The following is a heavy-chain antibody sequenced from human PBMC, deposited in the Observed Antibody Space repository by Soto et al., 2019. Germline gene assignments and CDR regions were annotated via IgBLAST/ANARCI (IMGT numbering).Heavy chain of an antibody. V-gene: IGHV4-39*01. J-gene: IGHJ6*02. CDR1: GGSISSSSYY. CDR3: ARQRAEITIFGVVINSYGMDV. CDR2: IYYSGST. Sequence: SETLSLTCTVSGGSISSSSYYWGWIRQPPGKGLEWIGSIYYSGSTYYNPSLKSRVTISVDTSRNQFSLKLSSVTAADTAVYYCARQRAEITIFGVVINSYGMDVWGQGTTVTVSS. D-gene: IGHD3-3*01.